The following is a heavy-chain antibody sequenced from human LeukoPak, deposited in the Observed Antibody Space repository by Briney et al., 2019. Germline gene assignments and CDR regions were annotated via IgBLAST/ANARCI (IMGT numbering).Heavy chain of an antibody. CDR1: GFSFGDYW. D-gene: IGHD4-23*01. CDR3: ARPLMGGGNSPFDS. J-gene: IGHJ4*02. V-gene: IGHV3-7*05. CDR2: IKYDGSQK. Sequence: AGGSLRLSCAASGFSFGDYWMSWVRQAPGKGLEWVTIIKYDGSQKYYVDSVKGRFTISRDNADNSLYLHMNSLRAEDTAVYYCARPLMGGGNSPFDSWGQGTLVTVSS.